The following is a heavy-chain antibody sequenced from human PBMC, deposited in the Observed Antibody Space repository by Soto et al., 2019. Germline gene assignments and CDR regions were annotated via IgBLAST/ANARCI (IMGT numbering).Heavy chain of an antibody. CDR2: ISAGNGNT. CDR1: GYTFTSYA. D-gene: IGHD3-22*01. J-gene: IGHJ4*02. V-gene: IGHV1-3*01. Sequence: SVKVSCKASGYTFTSYAMHWVRQAPGQRLEWMGWISAGNGNTKYSQKFQGRVTITRDTSASTSYMELSSLRSEDTAVYYCASGYYDDSGVDYWGQGILVTVSS. CDR3: ASGYYDDSGVDY.